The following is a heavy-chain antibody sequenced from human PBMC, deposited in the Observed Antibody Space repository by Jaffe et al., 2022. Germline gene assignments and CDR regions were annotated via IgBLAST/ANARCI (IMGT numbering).Heavy chain of an antibody. CDR3: AKDGIDSGSYYYLEY. Sequence: QVQLVESGGGVVQPGGSLRLSCGASGFTFSRYAMHWVRQAPGKGLEWVAFIRNDGSNTFYEDSVKGRFTISRDNSKNTLYLQMNSLRAEDTAVYYCAKDGIDSGSYYYLEYWGRGTLVTVSS. CDR1: GFTFSRYA. CDR2: IRNDGSNT. V-gene: IGHV3-30*02. J-gene: IGHJ4*02. D-gene: IGHD3-10*01.